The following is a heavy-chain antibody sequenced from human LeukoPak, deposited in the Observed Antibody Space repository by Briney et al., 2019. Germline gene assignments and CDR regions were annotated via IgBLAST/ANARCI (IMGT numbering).Heavy chain of an antibody. CDR1: GFTFSDHF. D-gene: IGHD6-19*01. J-gene: IGHJ4*02. Sequence: GGSLGLSCAVSGFTFSDHFLDWVRQAPGKGLEWVGRTRNKAKSYTTEYAASVKGRFTISRDDSKNSLYLQMNNLRTEDTAVYYCVRVGSVAGSDYLDYWGQGTLVTVSS. CDR3: VRVGSVAGSDYLDY. CDR2: TRNKAKSYTT. V-gene: IGHV3-72*01.